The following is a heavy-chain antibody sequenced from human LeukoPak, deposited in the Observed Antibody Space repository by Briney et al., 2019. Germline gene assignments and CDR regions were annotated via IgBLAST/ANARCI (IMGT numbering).Heavy chain of an antibody. CDR1: GFTFSTFP. Sequence: PGRSLRLSCAASGFTFSTFPMHWVRQAPGKGLQWVAVISSDGANEYYADSVKGRFTISRDNSKNTLFLQMNSLTIEDTAVYYCARGAGTTVYYIDVWGNGTTVTVSS. D-gene: IGHD1-7*01. V-gene: IGHV3-30*01. CDR3: ARGAGTTVYYIDV. CDR2: ISSDGANE. J-gene: IGHJ6*03.